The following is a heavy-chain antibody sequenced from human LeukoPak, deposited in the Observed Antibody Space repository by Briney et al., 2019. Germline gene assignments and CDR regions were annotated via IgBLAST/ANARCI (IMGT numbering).Heavy chain of an antibody. CDR2: INHRGTT. Sequence: SETLSLTCAVYGDSFSGYYWSWIRQAPGKGLEWIAEINHRGTTHYNPSLMSRVNISADTSRNQFSLNLDSVTAADTAVYYCARVGSARGVGLRLGELSPTWGQGTLVTVSS. V-gene: IGHV4-34*01. D-gene: IGHD3-16*02. CDR3: ARVGSARGVGLRLGELSPT. CDR1: GDSFSGYY. J-gene: IGHJ5*02.